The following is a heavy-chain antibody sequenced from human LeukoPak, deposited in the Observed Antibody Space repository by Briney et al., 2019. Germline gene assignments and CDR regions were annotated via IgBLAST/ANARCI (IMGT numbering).Heavy chain of an antibody. CDR1: GFTFSSYS. V-gene: IGHV3-48*02. D-gene: IGHD3-10*01. CDR3: ARRLLWFGELSTHNWFDP. CDR2: ISSSSSTI. Sequence: GGSLRLSCAASGFTFSSYSMNWVRQAPGKGLEWVSYISSSSSTIYYADSVKGRFTISRDNAKNSLYLQMNSLRDEGTAVYYCARRLLWFGELSTHNWFDPWGQGTLVTVSS. J-gene: IGHJ5*02.